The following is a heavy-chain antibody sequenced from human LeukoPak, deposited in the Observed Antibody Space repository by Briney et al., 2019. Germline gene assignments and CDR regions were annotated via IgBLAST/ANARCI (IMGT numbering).Heavy chain of an antibody. V-gene: IGHV1-18*01. J-gene: IGHJ4*02. D-gene: IGHD3-22*01. CDR3: ARENPYYYDSSGYYYAGY. CDR1: GYTFTSYG. CDR2: ISAYNGNT. Sequence: ASVKVSCKASGYTFTSYGISWVRQAPGQGLEWMGWISAYNGNTNYAQKLQGRVTMTTDTSTSTAYMELRSLRSDDTAVYYCARENPYYYDSSGYYYAGYWGQGTLVTVSS.